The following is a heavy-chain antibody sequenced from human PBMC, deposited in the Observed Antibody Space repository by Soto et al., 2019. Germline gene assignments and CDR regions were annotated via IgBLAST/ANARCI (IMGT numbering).Heavy chain of an antibody. CDR1: GFTFSSYS. J-gene: IGHJ4*02. CDR3: ARESGAVVVTASPHFDY. D-gene: IGHD2-21*02. Sequence: EVQLVESGGGLVQPGGSLRLSCAASGFTFSSYSMNWVRQAPGKGLEWVSSISSSSSYIYYADSVKGRFTISRDNAKNSLYLQMNSLRAEDTAVYYCARESGAVVVTASPHFDYWGQGTLVTVSS. CDR2: ISSSSSYI. V-gene: IGHV3-21*01.